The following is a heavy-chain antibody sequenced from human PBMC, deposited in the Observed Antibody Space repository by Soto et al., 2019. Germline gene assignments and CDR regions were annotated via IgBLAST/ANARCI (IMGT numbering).Heavy chain of an antibody. CDR1: EFTFSSYS. V-gene: IGHV3-48*01. D-gene: IGHD6-19*01. CDR3: ARAPHIAVAGTTFDL. CDR2: ISGGSLDL. Sequence: GGSLRLSCGASEFTFSSYSMNWVRQAPGKGLEWVSYISGGSLDLYYADSVRGRFTISRDNAKSSLYLQMNSLRAEDTALYYCARAPHIAVAGTTFDLWGQGTQVTVSS. J-gene: IGHJ4*02.